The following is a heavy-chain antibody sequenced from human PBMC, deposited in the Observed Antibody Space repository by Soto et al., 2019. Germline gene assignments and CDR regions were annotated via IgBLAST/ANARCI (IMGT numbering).Heavy chain of an antibody. V-gene: IGHV1-3*01. CDR3: VVHPLDYGDQPFDY. CDR1: GYTFSSCA. J-gene: IGHJ4*02. CDR2: INAGNGNT. D-gene: IGHD4-17*01. Sequence: ASVEVSCKXSGYTFSSCALHWVRQAPGQRLEWMGWINAGNGNTKYSQTFQGRVTITSDTSASTAYMELSSLRSEDTAVYYCVVHPLDYGDQPFDYWGQGTLVTVSS.